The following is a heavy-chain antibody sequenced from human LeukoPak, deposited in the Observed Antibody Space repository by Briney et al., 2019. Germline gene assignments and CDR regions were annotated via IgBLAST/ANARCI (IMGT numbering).Heavy chain of an antibody. V-gene: IGHV3-23*01. Sequence: EAGGSLRPSCAASGFTFSSYAMSWVRQAPGKGLEWFSAISGRGSSTYYADSVKVRFTTSRANSKDTLFLQLNSLRAAATAVYYCAKGRWELTYFDHWGPGTIVTVSS. CDR1: GFTFSSYA. CDR2: ISGRGSST. D-gene: IGHD1-26*01. CDR3: AKGRWELTYFDH. J-gene: IGHJ4*02.